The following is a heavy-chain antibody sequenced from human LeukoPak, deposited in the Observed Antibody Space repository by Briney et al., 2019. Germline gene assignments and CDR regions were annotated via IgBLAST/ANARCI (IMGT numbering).Heavy chain of an antibody. V-gene: IGHV1-24*01. D-gene: IGHD2-2*01. CDR2: FDPENGET. CDR1: GDTFSNFV. CDR3: ATAIPYG. Sequence: EASVKVSCKTSGDTFSNFVISWVRQAPGQGLEWMGRFDPENGETIYAEKFRGRVTMTADTSIDTAYLELNNLRFEDTAVYYCATAIPYGWGQGTLVTVSS. J-gene: IGHJ4*02.